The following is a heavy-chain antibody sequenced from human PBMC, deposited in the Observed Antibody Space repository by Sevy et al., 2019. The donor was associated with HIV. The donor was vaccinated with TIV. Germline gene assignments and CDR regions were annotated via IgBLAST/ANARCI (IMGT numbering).Heavy chain of an antibody. CDR3: ATAREYYSDNSGYLDY. J-gene: IGHJ4*02. V-gene: IGHV1-24*01. Sequence: KVSCKVSGYTLSELSMHWVRQPPGKGLEWMGRFDPDDGETIYAQRFQGRVTMTEDTSADTAYMELSSLRSEDTAMYYCATAREYYSDNSGYLDYWGQGTPVTVSS. CDR2: FDPDDGET. CDR1: GYTLSELS. D-gene: IGHD3-22*01.